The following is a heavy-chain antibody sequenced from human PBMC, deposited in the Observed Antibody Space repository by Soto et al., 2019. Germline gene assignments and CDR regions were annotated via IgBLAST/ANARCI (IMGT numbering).Heavy chain of an antibody. D-gene: IGHD4-17*01. CDR3: ATDYGGNSGGYWYFDL. J-gene: IGHJ2*01. Sequence: ASVKVSCKASGYTFTSYDINCVRQATGQGLEWMGWMNPNSGNTGYAQKFQGRVTMTRNTSISTAYMELSSLRSEDTAVYYCATDYGGNSGGYWYFDLWXRGTLVTVSS. CDR1: GYTFTSYD. V-gene: IGHV1-8*01. CDR2: MNPNSGNT.